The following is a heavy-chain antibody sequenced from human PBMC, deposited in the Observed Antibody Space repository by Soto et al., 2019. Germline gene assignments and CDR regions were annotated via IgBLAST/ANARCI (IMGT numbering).Heavy chain of an antibody. D-gene: IGHD5-18*01. V-gene: IGHV1-69*13. J-gene: IGHJ6*02. CDR1: GGTFSSYA. Sequence: SVKVSCKASGGTFSSYAISWVRQAPGQGLEWMGGIIPIFGTANYAQKFQGRVTITADESTSTAYMELSSLRSEDTAVYYCASAGYSYGLTYYYGMDVWGQGTTVTVSS. CDR2: IIPIFGTA. CDR3: ASAGYSYGLTYYYGMDV.